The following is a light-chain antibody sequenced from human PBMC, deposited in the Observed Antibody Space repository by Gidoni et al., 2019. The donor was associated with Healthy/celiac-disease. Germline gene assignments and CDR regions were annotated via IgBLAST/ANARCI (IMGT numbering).Light chain of an antibody. CDR3: QQRKDWPPIT. V-gene: IGKV3-11*01. CDR1: QSVSIY. J-gene: IGKJ5*01. Sequence: EVVLTQSPATLSLSPGERATLSCRASQSVSIYLAWYQQRPGQAPRLLIYEASKRATGVPVRFSGSGSGTDFTLTISSLEPEDFAVYYCQQRKDWPPITFXQXTRLXIK. CDR2: EAS.